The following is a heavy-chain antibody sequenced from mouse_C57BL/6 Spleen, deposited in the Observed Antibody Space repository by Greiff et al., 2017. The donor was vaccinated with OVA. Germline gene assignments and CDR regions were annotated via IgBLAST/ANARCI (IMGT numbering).Heavy chain of an antibody. CDR3: ARKGETAQATGFAY. D-gene: IGHD3-2*02. Sequence: QVQLQQPGAELVRPGSSVKLSCKASGYTFTSYWMHWVKQRPIQGLEWIGNIDPSDSETHYNQKFKDKATLTVDKSSSTAYMQLSSLTSEDSAVYYCARKGETAQATGFAYWGQGTLVTVSA. J-gene: IGHJ3*01. V-gene: IGHV1-52*01. CDR1: GYTFTSYW. CDR2: IDPSDSET.